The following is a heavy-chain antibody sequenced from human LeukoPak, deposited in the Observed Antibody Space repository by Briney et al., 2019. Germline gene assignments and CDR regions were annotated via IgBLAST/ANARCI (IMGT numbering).Heavy chain of an antibody. V-gene: IGHV4-61*01. CDR3: ARVGGGSGYYLDH. J-gene: IGHJ4*02. CDR2: LFYSGSP. CDR1: GGSISGSSYY. D-gene: IGHD3-22*01. Sequence: SETLSLTCTVSGGSISGSSYYWTWIRQPPGKGLEWIGYLFYSGSPNYNASLTSRVTISVDTSKNQFSLKLTSVTAADTAVYYCARVGGGSGYYLDHWGQGTLVTVSS.